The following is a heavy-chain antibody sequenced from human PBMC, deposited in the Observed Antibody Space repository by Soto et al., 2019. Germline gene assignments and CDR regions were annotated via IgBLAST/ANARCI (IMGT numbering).Heavy chain of an antibody. Sequence: GSLRLSCAASGFTFSSYAISWVRQAPGKGLEWVSAISGSGGSTYYADSVKGRFTISRDNSKNTLYLQMKSLRAEDNAVYYCAKGKTKTGVIIIKDRYYYYGMDVWGQGTTVSVS. CDR2: ISGSGGST. J-gene: IGHJ6*02. CDR1: GFTFSSYA. D-gene: IGHD3-10*01. V-gene: IGHV3-23*01. CDR3: AKGKTKTGVIIIKDRYYYYGMDV.